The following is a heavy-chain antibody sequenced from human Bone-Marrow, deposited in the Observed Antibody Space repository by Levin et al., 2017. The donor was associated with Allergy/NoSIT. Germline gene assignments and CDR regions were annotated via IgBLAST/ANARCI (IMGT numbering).Heavy chain of an antibody. D-gene: IGHD3-10*01. J-gene: IGHJ4*02. V-gene: IGHV4-61*08. CDR3: ARGGASYGSGNYY. Sequence: SETLSLTCSVSGASVTSRDYYWNWIRQRPGKGLEWIGFLHYNGNTNYNPSLKSRVTISVDTSKNQFSLTLTSVTAADTAVYYCARGGASYGSGNYYWGRGSPVTVSS. CDR1: GASVTSRDYY. CDR2: LHYNGNT.